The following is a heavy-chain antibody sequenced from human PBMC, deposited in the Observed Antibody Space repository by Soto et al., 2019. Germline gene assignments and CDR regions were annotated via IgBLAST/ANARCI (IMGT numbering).Heavy chain of an antibody. J-gene: IGHJ4*02. D-gene: IGHD3-22*01. CDR2: IYYSGST. CDR3: AREPAYDSSGYYYSQHRSPPDY. V-gene: IGHV4-59*12. Sequence: SETLSLTCTVSGGSISSYYWSWIRQPPGKGLEWIGYIYYSGSTNYNPSLKSRVTISVDTSKNQFSLKLSSVTAADTAVYYCAREPAYDSSGYYYSQHRSPPDYWGQGTLVTVSS. CDR1: GGSISSYY.